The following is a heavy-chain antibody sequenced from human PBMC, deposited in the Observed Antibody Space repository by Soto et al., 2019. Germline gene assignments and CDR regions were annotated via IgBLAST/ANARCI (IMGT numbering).Heavy chain of an antibody. CDR2: FDPEDGET. Sequence: ASVKVSCKVSGYTLTELSMHWVRQAPGKGLEWMGGFDPEDGETIYAQKFLGRVTMTEDTSTDTAYMELSSLRSEDTAVYYCATAGTSYCGGDCYSPFDYWGQGTLVTVSS. D-gene: IGHD2-21*02. V-gene: IGHV1-24*01. CDR1: GYTLTELS. CDR3: ATAGTSYCGGDCYSPFDY. J-gene: IGHJ4*02.